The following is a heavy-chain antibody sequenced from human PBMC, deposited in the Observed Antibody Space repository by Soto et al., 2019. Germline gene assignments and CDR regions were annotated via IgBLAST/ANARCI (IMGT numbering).Heavy chain of an antibody. CDR2: ISGSGGST. J-gene: IGHJ4*02. CDR1: GFTFSSYA. D-gene: IGHD2-2*01. V-gene: IGHV3-23*01. Sequence: GGSLRLSCAASGFTFSSYAMSWVRQAPGKGLEWVSAISGSGGSTYYADSVKGRFTIPRDNSKNTLYLQMNSLRAEDTAVYYCAKVYHGAGYFDYWGQATLVTVSS. CDR3: AKVYHGAGYFDY.